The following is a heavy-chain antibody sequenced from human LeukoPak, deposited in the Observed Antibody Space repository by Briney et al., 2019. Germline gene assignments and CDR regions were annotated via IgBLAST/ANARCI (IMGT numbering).Heavy chain of an antibody. CDR3: ARGIVLWRSFDA. CDR1: GGSINVSSHY. V-gene: IGHV4-39*02. CDR2: IYNAGTT. J-gene: IGHJ4*02. D-gene: IGHD3-16*01. Sequence: SETLSLTCSVHGGSINVSSHYWAWIRPSPRKRLVWIGSIYNAGTTFVNASPKSRPSMSVDPSTNELTLILTSVTTEDAAVYYCARGIVLWRSFDAWGQGVLVTVSS.